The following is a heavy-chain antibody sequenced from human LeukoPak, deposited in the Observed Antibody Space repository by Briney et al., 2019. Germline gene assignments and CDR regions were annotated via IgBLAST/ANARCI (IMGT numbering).Heavy chain of an antibody. J-gene: IGHJ6*03. V-gene: IGHV1-18*01. Sequence: ASVKVSCKASGYTFTSYGISWVRQAPGQGLEWMGWISAYNGNTNYAQKLQGRVTMTTDTSTSTAYMELSSLRSEDTAVYYCAVRGYCSSTSCYRTPGNYYYYYMDVWGKGTTVTVSS. CDR2: ISAYNGNT. CDR3: AVRGYCSSTSCYRTPGNYYYYYMDV. CDR1: GYTFTSYG. D-gene: IGHD2-2*01.